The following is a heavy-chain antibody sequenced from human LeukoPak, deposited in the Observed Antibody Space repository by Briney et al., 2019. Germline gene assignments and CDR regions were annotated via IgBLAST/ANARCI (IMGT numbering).Heavy chain of an antibody. D-gene: IGHD4-17*01. J-gene: IGHJ4*02. V-gene: IGHV1-69*04. CDR2: IIPILGIA. CDR3: ARDGTTVTTNYDY. CDR1: GGTFSSYA. Sequence: SVKVSCKASGGTFSSYAISWVRQAPGQGLEWMGRIIPILGIANYAQKFQGRVTITADKSTSTAYMELSSLRSEDTAVYYCARDGTTVTTNYDYWGQGTLVTVSS.